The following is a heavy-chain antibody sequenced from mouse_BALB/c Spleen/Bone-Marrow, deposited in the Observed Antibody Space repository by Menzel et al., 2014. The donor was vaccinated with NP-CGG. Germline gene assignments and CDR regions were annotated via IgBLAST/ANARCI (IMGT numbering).Heavy chain of an antibody. D-gene: IGHD2-2*01. CDR1: GYTFTNYW. CDR3: TARLSRLAMDY. V-gene: IGHV1S81*02. CDR2: INPSNGRT. J-gene: IGHJ4*01. Sequence: VQLQQSGAELVKPGASLKLSCKASGYTFTNYWIHWVKQRPGQGLEWIGEINPSNGRTNYNEKFKTKATLTVDKSSSAAYMQRSSLTSEDSAVNYYTARLSRLAMDYWGQGTSVTVSS.